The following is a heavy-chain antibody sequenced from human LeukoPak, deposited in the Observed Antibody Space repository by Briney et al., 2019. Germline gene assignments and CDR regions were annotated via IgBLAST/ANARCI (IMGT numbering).Heavy chain of an antibody. Sequence: GGSLRLSCAASGFTFSSYAMHWVRQAPGKGLEWVAVISYDGSNKYYADSVKGRFTISRDNSKNTLYLQMNSLRAEDTAVYYCASPKYDSSGYSQDYYYYYGMDVWGQGTTVTVSS. D-gene: IGHD3-22*01. CDR2: ISYDGSNK. CDR3: ASPKYDSSGYSQDYYYYYGMDV. V-gene: IGHV3-30*04. CDR1: GFTFSSYA. J-gene: IGHJ6*02.